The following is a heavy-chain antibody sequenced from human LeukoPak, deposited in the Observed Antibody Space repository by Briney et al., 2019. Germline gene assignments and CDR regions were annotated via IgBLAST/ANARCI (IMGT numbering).Heavy chain of an antibody. D-gene: IGHD5-24*01. CDR1: GFTFSSYW. CDR3: ARARDGYNYLYFDY. CDR2: IKGDGSI. Sequence: PGGSLRLSCAASGFTFSSYWMHWVRQAPGKGLVWVSRIKGDGSISYADSVKGRFTIPRDNAKNTLYLQMNSLRAEDTAVYYCARARDGYNYLYFDYWGQGSLVTVSS. J-gene: IGHJ4*02. V-gene: IGHV3-74*01.